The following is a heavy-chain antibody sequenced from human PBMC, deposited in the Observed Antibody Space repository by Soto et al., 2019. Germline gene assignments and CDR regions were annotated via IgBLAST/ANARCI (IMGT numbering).Heavy chain of an antibody. CDR2: ISGSGGST. D-gene: IGHD6-13*01. CDR3: AKVSLYSSSWYSTHYYFDY. J-gene: IGHJ4*02. V-gene: IGHV3-23*01. Sequence: PGGSLRLSCAASGFTFSSYAMSWVRQAPGKGLEWVSAISGSGGSTYYADSVKGRFTISRDNSKNTLYLQMNSLRAEDTAVYYCAKVSLYSSSWYSTHYYFDYWGQGTLVTVSS. CDR1: GFTFSSYA.